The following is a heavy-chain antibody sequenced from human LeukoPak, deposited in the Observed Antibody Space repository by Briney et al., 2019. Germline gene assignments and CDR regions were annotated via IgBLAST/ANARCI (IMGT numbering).Heavy chain of an antibody. D-gene: IGHD6-13*01. CDR2: IYYSGST. V-gene: IGHV4-39*01. Sequence: SETLSLTRTVSGGSISSSSYYWGWIRQPPGKGLEWIGSIYYSGSTYYNPSLKSRLTISVDPSKNQFYLKLSSVTAADTAVYYCASHTAYSSRGPRSWFSHYGMDVWGQGTTVTVSS. J-gene: IGHJ6*02. CDR3: ASHTAYSSRGPRSWFSHYGMDV. CDR1: GGSISSSSYY.